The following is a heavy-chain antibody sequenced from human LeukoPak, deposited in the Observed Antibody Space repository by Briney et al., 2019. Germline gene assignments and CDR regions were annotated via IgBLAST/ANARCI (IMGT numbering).Heavy chain of an antibody. CDR1: GFAFTKYW. D-gene: IGHD6-13*01. Sequence: PGGSLRLSCAASGFAFTKYWMHWVRQAPGKGLVWVSRINSYGSSPIYADSVKGRFTISRDNSKNTLYLQVNSLRAEDTAVYYCAKVRAAAFDYWGQGTLVTVSS. V-gene: IGHV3-74*01. J-gene: IGHJ4*02. CDR3: AKVRAAAFDY. CDR2: INSYGSSP.